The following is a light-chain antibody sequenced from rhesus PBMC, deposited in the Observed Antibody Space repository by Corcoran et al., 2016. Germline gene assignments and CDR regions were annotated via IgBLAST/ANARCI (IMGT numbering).Light chain of an antibody. V-gene: IGKV1-22*01. Sequence: DIQMTQSPSSLSASVGDTVTITCRASQSISSWLAWYQQKPGKAPKLLIYKASMLQSGVPSRFSGSGSGTDSTLTISSLQPEDFATYYGQQHKSYTYSFGQGTKVEIK. CDR1: QSISSW. CDR2: KAS. CDR3: QQHKSYTYS. J-gene: IGKJ2*01.